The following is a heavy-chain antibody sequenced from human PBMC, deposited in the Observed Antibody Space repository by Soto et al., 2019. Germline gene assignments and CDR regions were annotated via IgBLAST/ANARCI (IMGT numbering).Heavy chain of an antibody. CDR3: ARHIVVVPAAANDAFDI. CDR2: ISSSGSTI. V-gene: IGHV3-11*01. Sequence: QVRLVESGGGLVKPGGSLRLSCAASGFTFSDYYMSWIRQAPGKGLEWVSYISSSGSTIYYADSVKGRFTISRDNAKNSLYLQMNSLRAEDTAVYYCARHIVVVPAAANDAFDIWGQGTMVTVSS. J-gene: IGHJ3*02. D-gene: IGHD2-2*01. CDR1: GFTFSDYY.